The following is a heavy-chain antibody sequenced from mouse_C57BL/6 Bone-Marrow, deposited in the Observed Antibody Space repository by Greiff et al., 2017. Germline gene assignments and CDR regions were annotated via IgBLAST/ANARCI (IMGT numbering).Heavy chain of an antibody. Sequence: EVKLLESGPGLVKPSQSLSLTCSVTGYSITSGYYWNWIRQFPGNKLEWMGYISYDGSNNYNPSLKNRIPITRDTSKNQFFLKLNSVTTEDTATYYCARALGDFAYWGQGTLVTVSA. D-gene: IGHD4-1*01. CDR3: ARALGDFAY. CDR1: GYSITSGYY. CDR2: ISYDGSN. J-gene: IGHJ3*01. V-gene: IGHV3-6*01.